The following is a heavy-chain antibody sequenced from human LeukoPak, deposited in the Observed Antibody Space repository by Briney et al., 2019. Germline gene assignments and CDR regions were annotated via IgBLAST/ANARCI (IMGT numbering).Heavy chain of an antibody. CDR1: RFTFSSYG. Sequence: GGSLRLSCAASRFTFSSYGMHWVRQAPGKGLEWVSSISSSSSYIYYADSVKGRFTISRDNARNSLYLQVNSLRAEDTAVYYCARDGQDYYDSSGYLHYWGQGTLVTVSS. J-gene: IGHJ4*02. CDR2: ISSSSSYI. V-gene: IGHV3-21*01. CDR3: ARDGQDYYDSSGYLHY. D-gene: IGHD3-22*01.